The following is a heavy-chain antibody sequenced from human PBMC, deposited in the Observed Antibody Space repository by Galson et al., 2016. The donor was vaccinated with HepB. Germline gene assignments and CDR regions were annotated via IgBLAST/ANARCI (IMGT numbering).Heavy chain of an antibody. Sequence: SETLSLTCAVSGGSISSDNWWSWVRQPPGKGLEWIGEIFHRGTINYNPALKSRVTISLDESNNQFSLELNSVTAAVTAVYYCAMQPGFYLGSWGQGTLVTVSS. CDR2: IFHRGTI. J-gene: IGHJ4*02. CDR1: GGSISSDNW. D-gene: IGHD1-14*01. V-gene: IGHV4-4*02. CDR3: AMQPGFYLGS.